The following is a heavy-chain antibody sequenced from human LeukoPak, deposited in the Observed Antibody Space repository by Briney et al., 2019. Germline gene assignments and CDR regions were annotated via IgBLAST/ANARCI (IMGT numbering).Heavy chain of an antibody. J-gene: IGHJ4*02. CDR3: VRDGLGTTPFDY. CDR1: GFTFSSYY. Sequence: GGSLRLSCAASGFTFSSYYLHWVRQAPGKGLVWVSLISIDGSTTRYADSVKGRFTISRDNAKNTLSLQMNSLRAEDAAVYYCVRDGLGTTPFDYWGQGTRVTVSS. CDR2: ISIDGSTT. D-gene: IGHD1-7*01. V-gene: IGHV3-74*01.